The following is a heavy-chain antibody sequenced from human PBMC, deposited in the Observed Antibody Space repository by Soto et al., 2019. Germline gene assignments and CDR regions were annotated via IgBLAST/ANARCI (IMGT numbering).Heavy chain of an antibody. D-gene: IGHD3-22*01. V-gene: IGHV3-48*03. CDR1: GFTFSSYE. Sequence: EVQLVESGGGLVQPGGSLRLSCAASGFTFSSYEMNWVRQAPGKGLEWVSYISSSSSYIYYADSVKGRFTISRDNAKNSLYLQMNSLRAEDTAVYYCARELEKYYYDSSGYYPDAFDIWGQGTMVTVSS. CDR2: ISSSSSYI. CDR3: ARELEKYYYDSSGYYPDAFDI. J-gene: IGHJ3*02.